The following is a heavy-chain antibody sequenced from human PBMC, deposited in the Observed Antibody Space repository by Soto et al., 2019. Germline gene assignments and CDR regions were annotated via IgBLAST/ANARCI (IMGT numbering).Heavy chain of an antibody. J-gene: IGHJ4*02. V-gene: IGHV3-15*01. D-gene: IGHD3-10*01. CDR1: GFTFSDAW. Sequence: EVQLVESGGGLVKPGGSLRLSCAASGFTFSDAWMSWVRQAPGKGLEWVGRIKSKTDGGTTDYAAPVKGRFTISRDDSKNTLYLHMNSLKIEDSAVYYCTRIWFGDWGQGTLVTVSS. CDR2: IKSKTDGGTT. CDR3: TRIWFGD.